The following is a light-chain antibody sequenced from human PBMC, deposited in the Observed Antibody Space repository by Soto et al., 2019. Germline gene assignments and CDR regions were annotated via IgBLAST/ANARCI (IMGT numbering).Light chain of an antibody. Sequence: QSALAQPSSVSGSPGQSITISCTGTSTDVGGYNYVSWYQHHPGKGPKLIIYEVSNRPSGVSDRFSGSKSGNKASLIISNLEAEDESDYYCGSYTRTDTPFVFGTGTKVTVL. J-gene: IGLJ1*01. CDR3: GSYTRTDTPFV. CDR2: EVS. CDR1: STDVGGYNY. V-gene: IGLV2-14*01.